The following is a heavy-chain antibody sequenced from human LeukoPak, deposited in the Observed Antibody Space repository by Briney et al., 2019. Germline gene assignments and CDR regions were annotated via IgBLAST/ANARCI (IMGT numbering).Heavy chain of an antibody. CDR3: TRDVWHYDTPPLGGEAHAFDY. CDR2: ITSDGSTT. J-gene: IGHJ4*02. D-gene: IGHD3-22*01. Sequence: PGGSLRLSCAASGFSFGSAWMHWVRQAPGEGLVWVSPITSDGSTTWYADSVRGRFTISRDNAKNPLYLQMNSLRVEDTAVYYWTRDVWHYDTPPLGGEAHAFDYWGQGTLVTVSS. V-gene: IGHV3-74*01. CDR1: GFSFGSAW.